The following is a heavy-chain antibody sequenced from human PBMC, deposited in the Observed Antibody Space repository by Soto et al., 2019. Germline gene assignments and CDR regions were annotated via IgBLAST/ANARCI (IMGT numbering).Heavy chain of an antibody. CDR2: ISTNNGNT. D-gene: IGHD3-16*01. CDR1: GSTFSNYH. V-gene: IGHV1-18*01. CDR3: ARSYYEPVWGRDRQYAES. J-gene: IGHJ5*02. Sequence: QVQLVQSGAEVKEPGASVKVSSKASGSTFSNYHFIWVRQAPGQGLEWMGWISTNNGNTVYAPKLPCRVTLTTDTSTNTAYLEMRSLRSDDTAVYYCARSYYEPVWGRDRQYAESWGQGTLVTVSS.